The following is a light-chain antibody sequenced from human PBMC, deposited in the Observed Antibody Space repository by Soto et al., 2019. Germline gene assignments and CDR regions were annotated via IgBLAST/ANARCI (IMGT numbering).Light chain of an antibody. CDR3: QQYSSSPLT. CDR2: GAS. Sequence: EIVLTQSPGTLSLSPGERATLSCRASQSVSSSYLAWYQQKPGQAPRLLIYGASSRATGIPDRFSGSRSGTDFTLTISRLEPEDFAVYYCQQYSSSPLTFGQGTKVEIK. J-gene: IGKJ1*01. CDR1: QSVSSSY. V-gene: IGKV3-20*01.